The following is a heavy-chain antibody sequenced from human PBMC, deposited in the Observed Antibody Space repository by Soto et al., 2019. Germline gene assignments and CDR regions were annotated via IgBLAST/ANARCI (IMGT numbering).Heavy chain of an antibody. V-gene: IGHV1-18*01. J-gene: IGHJ6*02. CDR1: GYIFVNYG. CDR2: ISPYNGNT. CDR3: ANVDNYVTAPPQDV. D-gene: IGHD3-16*01. Sequence: QVQLVQSGDEVKKPGASVKVSCKASGYIFVNYGIAWVRQAPGQGLEWMGWISPYNGNTHYATKGQGRLTMTTDTSPITACSDRGNLTTDDRAVDFCANVDNYVTAPPQDVWGQGTTVTVSS.